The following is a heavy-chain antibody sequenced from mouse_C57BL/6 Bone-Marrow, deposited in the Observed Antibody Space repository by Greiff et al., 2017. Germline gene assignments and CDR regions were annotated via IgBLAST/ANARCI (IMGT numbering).Heavy chain of an antibody. V-gene: IGHV5-16*01. Sequence: EVKLVEPEGGLVQPGSSMKLSCTASGFTFSDYYLAWVRQVPEKGLEWVANINYDGSSTYYLDSLKSRFIISSDNAKNILYLQMSSLKSGETATYYCARDPPHFDYWGQGTTLTVAS. CDR3: ARDPPHFDY. CDR2: INYDGSST. CDR1: GFTFSDYY. J-gene: IGHJ2*01.